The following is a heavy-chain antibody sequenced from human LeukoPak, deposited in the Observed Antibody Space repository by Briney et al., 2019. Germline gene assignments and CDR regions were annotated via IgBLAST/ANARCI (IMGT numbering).Heavy chain of an antibody. CDR2: FIPILGTA. V-gene: IGHV1-69*10. D-gene: IGHD3-3*01. CDR3: AGIPVFGVVLHQEPV. J-gene: IGHJ6*04. Sequence: ASVKVSCKASGATFNDYALNWVRQAPGQGLEWMGVFIPILGTANSTQTFQDRVTITADISTNTAYMELSSLRSEDTAVYFCAGIPVFGVVLHQEPVWGKGATVTVSS. CDR1: GATFNDYA.